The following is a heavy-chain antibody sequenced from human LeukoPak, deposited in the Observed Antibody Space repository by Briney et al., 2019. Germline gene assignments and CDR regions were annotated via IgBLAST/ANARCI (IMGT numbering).Heavy chain of an antibody. CDR2: INHSGST. V-gene: IGHV4-34*01. D-gene: IGHD6-13*01. J-gene: IGHJ5*02. CDR1: GGFFSGYY. Sequence: SETLSLTCAVYGGFFSGYYWSWIRQPPGKGLEWIGEINHSGSTNYNPSLKSRVTISVDTSKNQFSLKLSSVTAADTAVYYCARRRIYSSSWTNWFDPWGQGTLVTVSS. CDR3: ARRRIYSSSWTNWFDP.